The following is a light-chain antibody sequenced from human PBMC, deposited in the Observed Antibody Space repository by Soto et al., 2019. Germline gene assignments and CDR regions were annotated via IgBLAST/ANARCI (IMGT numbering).Light chain of an antibody. Sequence: EIVMTQSPATLSVSPGERATLSCRASQSVSSNLAWYQQKAGQAPRLLIYDASTRATGIPARFSGSGSGTEFTLTISSLQSEDFAVYFRQQYNNWPPWTFGQGTKVDIK. V-gene: IGKV3-15*01. CDR2: DAS. J-gene: IGKJ1*01. CDR3: QQYNNWPPWT. CDR1: QSVSSN.